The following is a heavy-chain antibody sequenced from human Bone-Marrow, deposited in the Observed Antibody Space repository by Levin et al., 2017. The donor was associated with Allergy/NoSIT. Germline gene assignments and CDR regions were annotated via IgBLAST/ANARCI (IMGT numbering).Heavy chain of an antibody. CDR1: GFPLSNGRMG. CDR3: ARMDDDGDFGTSDY. CDR2: IFSNDER. Sequence: SGPTLVKPTETLTLTCTVSGFPLSNGRMGVSWIRPPPGKALEWLAHIFSNDERSYSTSLKSRLTISKDTSKSQVVLSMTNMDPVDTATYYCARMDDDGDFGTSDYWGQGTLVTVSS. D-gene: IGHD4-17*01. J-gene: IGHJ4*01. V-gene: IGHV2-26*01.